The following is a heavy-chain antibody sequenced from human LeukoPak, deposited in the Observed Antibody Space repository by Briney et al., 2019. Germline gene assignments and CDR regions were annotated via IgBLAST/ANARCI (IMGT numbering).Heavy chain of an antibody. Sequence: GSLRLSCAASGFTFSSYSMNWVRQAPGKGPEWVSSISSSSSYIYYADSVKGRFTISRDNAKNSLYLQMNSLRAEDTAVYYCARGVGSSWTLFDYWGQGTLVTVSS. CDR2: ISSSSSYI. CDR3: ARGVGSSWTLFDY. V-gene: IGHV3-21*01. J-gene: IGHJ4*02. CDR1: GFTFSSYS. D-gene: IGHD6-13*01.